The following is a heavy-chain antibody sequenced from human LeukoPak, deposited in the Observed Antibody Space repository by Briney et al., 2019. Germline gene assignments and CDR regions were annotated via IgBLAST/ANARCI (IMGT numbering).Heavy chain of an antibody. V-gene: IGHV1-2*02. CDR2: INPKNGGT. J-gene: IGHJ6*03. Sequence: ASVKVSCKPSGYTFTTDYLHWVRQAPGQGLEWMGWINPKNGGTNYAQKFQGRFNMTRDTSINTAYMELSGLTSDDTAVYYCARDPSNRYYTDVWGIGTTVTVSS. D-gene: IGHD1-14*01. CDR1: GYTFTTDY. CDR3: ARDPSNRYYTDV.